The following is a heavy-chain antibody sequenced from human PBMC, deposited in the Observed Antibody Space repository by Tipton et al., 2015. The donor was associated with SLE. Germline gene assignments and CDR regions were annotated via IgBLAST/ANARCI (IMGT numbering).Heavy chain of an antibody. Sequence: GSLRLSCSVSGGSISSYYWSWIRQPPGKGLEWIGDASYSGRPNSNPSLKSRVTVSVDTSQNQFSLRLRSVTAADSAVYYCARGLSYYTYSSGYYQFDSWGQGTLVTVSS. CDR3: ARGLSYYTYSSGYYQFDS. D-gene: IGHD3-22*01. V-gene: IGHV4-59*01. CDR1: GGSISSYY. J-gene: IGHJ4*02. CDR2: ASYSGRP.